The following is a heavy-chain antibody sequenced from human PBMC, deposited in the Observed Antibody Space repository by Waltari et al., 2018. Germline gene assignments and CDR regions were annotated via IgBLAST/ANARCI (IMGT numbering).Heavy chain of an antibody. D-gene: IGHD2-21*02. Sequence: EVQLVQSGAEVKKPGESLKISCKGSGYSFTSYWIGWVRQMPGKGLEWRGIIYPGDSDTRYSPSFQGQVTISADKSISTAYRQWSSLKASDTAMYYCARHPRGDYYYYYGMDVWGQGTTVTVSS. CDR2: IYPGDSDT. V-gene: IGHV5-51*01. J-gene: IGHJ6*02. CDR1: GYSFTSYW. CDR3: ARHPRGDYYYYYGMDV.